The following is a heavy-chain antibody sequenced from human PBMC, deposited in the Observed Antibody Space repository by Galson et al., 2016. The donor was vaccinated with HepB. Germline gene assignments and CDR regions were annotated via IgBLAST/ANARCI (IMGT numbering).Heavy chain of an antibody. D-gene: IGHD3-22*01. J-gene: IGHJ3*02. V-gene: IGHV3-21*01. CDR2: ISRGGTYT. Sequence: SLRLSCAASGITLRGYAMNWVRQAPGKGLDWVSCISRGGTYTYYADSVKGRFTVSRDNAKNSLYLQMNNLRAEDTALYYCASERLDSSGYSYPDAFEIWGLGTMVTFSS. CDR1: GITLRGYA. CDR3: ASERLDSSGYSYPDAFEI.